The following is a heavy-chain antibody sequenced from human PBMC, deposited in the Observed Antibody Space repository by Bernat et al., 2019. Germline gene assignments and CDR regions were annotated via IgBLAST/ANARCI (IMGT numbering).Heavy chain of an antibody. CDR1: GFTFSNYG. V-gene: IGHV3-30*18. J-gene: IGHJ6*02. Sequence: QVQLVESGGGVVQPGRSLSLSCAAPGFTFSNYGMPWVRQAPGKGLEWVALISYDGSNKYYADSVKGRFTISRDNSKNTLYLQMNSLRAEDTAVYYCTKDGVVFYYYYGMDVWGQGTTVTVSS. D-gene: IGHD3-3*01. CDR2: ISYDGSNK. CDR3: TKDGVVFYYYYGMDV.